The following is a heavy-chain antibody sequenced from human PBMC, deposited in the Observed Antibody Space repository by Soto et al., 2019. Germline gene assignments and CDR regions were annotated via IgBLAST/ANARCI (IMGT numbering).Heavy chain of an antibody. J-gene: IGHJ4*01. CDR2: ISWNSGTR. V-gene: IGHV3-9*01. CDR1: GFTFDIYA. CDR3: AKGLGGYSYGDGLDQ. Sequence: EVQLVDSGGGLVQPGRSLRLSCAASGFTFDIYAMHWVRQAPGKGLEWVARISWNSGTRGYADSVKGRFTISRDNAKNSLDLQMDSLRTEDTAFYYCAKGLGGYSYGDGLDQWRQGTLVAVSS. D-gene: IGHD5-18*01.